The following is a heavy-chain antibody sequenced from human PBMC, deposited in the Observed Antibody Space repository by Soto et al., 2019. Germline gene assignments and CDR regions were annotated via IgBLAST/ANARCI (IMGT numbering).Heavy chain of an antibody. CDR2: MSGSGSGT. Sequence: DVQLLESGGGLVQPGGSLRLSCAASGFRFSTYDMSWVRQAPGKGLEWVSVMSGSGSGTYYADSLKGRFTISRDNSNNSLYLQMNSLRAEDTAVYYCVRQAKLTTVTANVGYYYGLDVWGQGTTVTVSS. CDR3: VRQAKLTTVTANVGYYYGLDV. D-gene: IGHD4-4*01. J-gene: IGHJ6*02. CDR1: GFRFSTYD. V-gene: IGHV3-23*01.